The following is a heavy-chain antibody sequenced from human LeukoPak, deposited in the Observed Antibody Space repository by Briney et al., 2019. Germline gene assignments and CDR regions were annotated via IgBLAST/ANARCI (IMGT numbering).Heavy chain of an antibody. CDR1: GGSITSYY. J-gene: IGHJ3*02. D-gene: IGHD6-19*01. CDR2: MSYSGSS. CDR3: ARGLAVAGDLVGAFDI. V-gene: IGHV4-59*01. Sequence: PSETLSLTCSVSGGSITSYYWSWIRQPPGKGLEWIGYMSYSGSSDYNPSLKSRVTISIDTSKNQFSLRLHSVTAADTAVYFCARGLAVAGDLVGAFDIWGQGTMVTVSS.